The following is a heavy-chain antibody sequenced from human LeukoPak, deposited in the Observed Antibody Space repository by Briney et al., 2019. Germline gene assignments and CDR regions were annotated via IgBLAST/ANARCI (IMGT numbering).Heavy chain of an antibody. CDR3: PRTPSSEQQLSFDN. CDR1: GFTFNNYN. Sequence: PWGSLRLSCAASGFTFNNYNMNWVRQAPGKGLEWVSSMSGSSSYIYYADSVKGRFTISIYNSKNYLYLQMKSLRAEDTAVYYCPRTPSSEQQLSFDNWGQGTLVNVSS. V-gene: IGHV3-21*01. J-gene: IGHJ4*02. D-gene: IGHD6-13*01. CDR2: MSGSSSYI.